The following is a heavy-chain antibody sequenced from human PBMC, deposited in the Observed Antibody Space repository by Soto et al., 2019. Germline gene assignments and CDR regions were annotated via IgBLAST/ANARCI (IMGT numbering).Heavy chain of an antibody. D-gene: IGHD5-12*01. Sequence: GASVKVSCKASGYTFTSYDINWVRQATGQGLEWMGWMSPNSGNTGYPQKFQGRVTMTRNTSIATAYMELSSLRSEDTAVYYCARGVAGYDPSVYWGQGTLVTVSS. CDR1: GYTFTSYD. CDR2: MSPNSGNT. CDR3: ARGVAGYDPSVY. J-gene: IGHJ4*02. V-gene: IGHV1-8*01.